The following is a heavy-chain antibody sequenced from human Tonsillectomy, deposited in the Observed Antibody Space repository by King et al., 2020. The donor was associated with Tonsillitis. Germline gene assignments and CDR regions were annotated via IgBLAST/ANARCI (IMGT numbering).Heavy chain of an antibody. D-gene: IGHD6-13*01. J-gene: IGHJ4*02. CDR1: GYTFTAYY. Sequence: QLVQSGAEVKKPGASVKVSCKASGYTFTAYYMHWVRQAPGQGLEWMGWINPNSGGTNYAQKFQGRVTMTRDTSISTGYMELSRLTSDDTAIYYCARGPWVYDSSTIGFWGQGTLVTVSS. CDR3: ARGPWVYDSSTIGF. CDR2: INPNSGGT. V-gene: IGHV1-2*02.